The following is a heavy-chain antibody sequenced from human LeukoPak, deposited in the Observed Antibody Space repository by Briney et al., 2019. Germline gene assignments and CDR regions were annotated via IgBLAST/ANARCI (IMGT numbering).Heavy chain of an antibody. D-gene: IGHD6-19*01. J-gene: IGHJ4*02. CDR3: ATAREYSSGWYYFDY. V-gene: IGHV1-24*01. Sequence: ASVTVSCKVSGYTLTELSMHWVRQAPGKGLEWMGGFDPEDEETLYAQKFQGRVTMTEDTSTDTAYMDLSSLRSEDTAVYYCATAREYSSGWYYFDYWGQGTLVTVSS. CDR1: GYTLTELS. CDR2: FDPEDEET.